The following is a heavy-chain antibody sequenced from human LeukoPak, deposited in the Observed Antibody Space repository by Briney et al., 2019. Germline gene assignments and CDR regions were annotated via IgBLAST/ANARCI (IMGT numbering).Heavy chain of an antibody. D-gene: IGHD3-10*01. Sequence: PSETLSLTCTVSGGSIRSYYWSWIRQPPGKGLEWIGYIYYSGSTNYNPSLKSRVTISVDTSKNQFSLKLSSVTAADTAVYYCARMHAGDFDYWGQGTLVTVSS. J-gene: IGHJ4*02. V-gene: IGHV4-59*01. CDR3: ARMHAGDFDY. CDR2: IYYSGST. CDR1: GGSIRSYY.